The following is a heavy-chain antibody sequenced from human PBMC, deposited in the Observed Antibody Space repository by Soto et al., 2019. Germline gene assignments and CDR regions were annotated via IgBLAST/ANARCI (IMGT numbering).Heavy chain of an antibody. CDR3: ASSTIFGVVGAFDT. CDR1: GYTFTSYD. J-gene: IGHJ3*02. D-gene: IGHD3-3*01. V-gene: IGHV1-8*01. CDR2: MNPNSGNT. Sequence: ALVKVSCKASGYTFTSYDINWVRQATGQGLEWMGWMNPNSGNTGYAQKLQGRVTMTRNTSISTAYMELSSLRSEDTAVYYCASSTIFGVVGAFDTWGQGTMVTVSS.